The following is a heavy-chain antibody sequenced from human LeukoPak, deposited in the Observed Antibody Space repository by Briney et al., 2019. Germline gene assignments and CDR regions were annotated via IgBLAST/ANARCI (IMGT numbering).Heavy chain of an antibody. CDR3: ACYGAGSPS. J-gene: IGHJ4*01. CDR2: INSDGGST. Sequence: PVGSPRLSCAASGFTFSSYYMHWGRQAPRKGPVWVSRINSDGGSTTYADSVKGRFTISRDNAKNTLYLQMDSLRAEDTAVYYCACYGAGSPSWGQGTLVTVSS. CDR1: GFTFSSYY. V-gene: IGHV3-74*01. D-gene: IGHD3-10*01.